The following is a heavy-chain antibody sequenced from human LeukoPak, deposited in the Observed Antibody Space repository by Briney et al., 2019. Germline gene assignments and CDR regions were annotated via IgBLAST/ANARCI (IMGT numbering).Heavy chain of an antibody. J-gene: IGHJ4*02. CDR2: ISSSSSTI. V-gene: IGHV3-48*04. Sequence: GGSLRLSCAASGFTFSSYSMNWVRQAPGKGLEWVSYISSSSSTIYYADSVKGRFTIARDNAKNSLYLQMNSLRAEDTAVYYCARRTRTAGDYWGQGTLVTVSS. CDR1: GFTFSSYS. CDR3: ARRTRTAGDY. D-gene: IGHD2-21*02.